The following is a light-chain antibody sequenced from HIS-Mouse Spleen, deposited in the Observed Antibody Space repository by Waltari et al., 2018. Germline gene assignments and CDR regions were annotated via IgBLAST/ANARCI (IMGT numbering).Light chain of an antibody. Sequence: SYVLTQPPSVSVAPGKTARITCGGNNIGSKSVHCYQQKPGQAPVLVVYDDSDRPSGIPWRFSGSNSGNTATLTISRVEAGDEADYYCQVWDSSSDHVVFGGGTKLTVL. CDR1: NIGSKS. J-gene: IGLJ2*01. CDR2: DDS. V-gene: IGLV3-21*03. CDR3: QVWDSSSDHVV.